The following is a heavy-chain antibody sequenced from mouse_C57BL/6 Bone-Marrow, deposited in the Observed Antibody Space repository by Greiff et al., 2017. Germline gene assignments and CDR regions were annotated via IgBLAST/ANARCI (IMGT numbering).Heavy chain of an antibody. D-gene: IGHD3-3*01. V-gene: IGHV1-39*01. J-gene: IGHJ2*01. CDR1: GFSFTDYN. CDR3: ARGTGTHSYYFDY. CDR2: ISHNYGTT. Sequence: VQLKESGAGLVKPGASVKISCKASGFSFTDYNMNWVQQTPGKSLEWIGVISHNYGTTSYNQKVKGKATLTVDQSSSTPYMQLNSLTTEDSAVYYCARGTGTHSYYFDYWGQGTTLTVSS.